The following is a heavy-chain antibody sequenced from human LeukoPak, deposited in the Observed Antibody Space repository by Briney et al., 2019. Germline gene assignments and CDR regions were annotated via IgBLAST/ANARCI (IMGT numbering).Heavy chain of an antibody. CDR2: IYPGDSDT. D-gene: IGHD6-19*01. Sequence: GESLKISCRGSGYSFNMYWIGRVHQMPGKGLEWMGIIYPGDSDTRYSPSFQGQVTISADKSISTAYLQWSSLKASDTAMYYCASSSDSGWYYFDYWGQGTLVTVSS. CDR1: GYSFNMYW. J-gene: IGHJ4*02. CDR3: ASSSDSGWYYFDY. V-gene: IGHV5-51*07.